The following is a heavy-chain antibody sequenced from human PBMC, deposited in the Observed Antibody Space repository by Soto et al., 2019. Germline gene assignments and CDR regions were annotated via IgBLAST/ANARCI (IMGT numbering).Heavy chain of an antibody. CDR3: AKPEKVSWGGGYYVDY. D-gene: IGHD3-22*01. Sequence: EVQLLESGGGLVQPGGSLRLSCAASGFTFSSYAMSWVRQAPGKGLEWVSAISGSGGSTYYADSVKGRFTISRDNSKNTLYLQMNSLRAEDTAVYYCAKPEKVSWGGGYYVDYWGQGTLVTVSS. V-gene: IGHV3-23*01. J-gene: IGHJ4*02. CDR2: ISGSGGST. CDR1: GFTFSSYA.